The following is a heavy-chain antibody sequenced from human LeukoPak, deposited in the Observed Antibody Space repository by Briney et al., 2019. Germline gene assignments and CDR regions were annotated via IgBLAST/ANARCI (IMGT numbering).Heavy chain of an antibody. CDR1: GFTFRNSD. CDR2: IQADGGNK. J-gene: IGHJ4*02. V-gene: IGHV3-30*19. D-gene: IGHD6-19*01. CDR3: TRPSYSSGWSFFDY. Sequence: GGSLRLSCAASGFTFRNSDMHWVRQAPGKGPEWVAFIQADGGNKYYADSVKGRFTISRDNSKNTLYLQMNSLRAEDTAVYYCTRPSYSSGWSFFDYWAREPWSPSPQ.